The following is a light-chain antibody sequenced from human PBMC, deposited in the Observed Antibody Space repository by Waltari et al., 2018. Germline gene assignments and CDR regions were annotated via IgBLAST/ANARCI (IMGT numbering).Light chain of an antibody. CDR3: NAHSTTTPVV. V-gene: IGLV2-14*03. CDR2: YVT. Sequence: QSALTQPASVSGSPGQSITIPCTGTSTDVGRYNYVSWYQPYPGKAPQPIIYYVTQRPSGISTLFSGSKSGNTASLTISGLQAEDEADYFCNAHSTTTPVVFGGGTKVTVL. CDR1: STDVGRYNY. J-gene: IGLJ2*01.